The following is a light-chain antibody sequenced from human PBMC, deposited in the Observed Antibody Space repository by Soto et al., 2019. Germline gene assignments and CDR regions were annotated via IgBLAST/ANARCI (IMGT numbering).Light chain of an antibody. CDR2: AAS. CDR3: QQLNSAPVT. V-gene: IGKV1-9*01. Sequence: PSQVISDYLALSQQKPGKASRLLLYAASTLPGGVRSMFGGGGSGTGFTLTIISLQPEDFATDYCQQLNSAPVTFGGGTKVDIK. CDR1: QVISDY. J-gene: IGKJ4*01.